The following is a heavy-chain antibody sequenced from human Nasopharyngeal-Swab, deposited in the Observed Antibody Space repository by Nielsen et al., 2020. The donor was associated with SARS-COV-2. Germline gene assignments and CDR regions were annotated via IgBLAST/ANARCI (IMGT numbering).Heavy chain of an antibody. J-gene: IGHJ4*02. CDR3: ASTPNYYDSSGYYFDY. Sequence: SVKVSCKASGGTFSSYAISWVRQAPGQGLEWMGGIIPIFGTANYAQKFQGRVTITADKSKSTAYMELSSLRSEDTAVYYCASTPNYYDSSGYYFDYWGQGTLVTVSS. CDR2: IIPIFGTA. D-gene: IGHD3-22*01. CDR1: GGTFSSYA. V-gene: IGHV1-69*06.